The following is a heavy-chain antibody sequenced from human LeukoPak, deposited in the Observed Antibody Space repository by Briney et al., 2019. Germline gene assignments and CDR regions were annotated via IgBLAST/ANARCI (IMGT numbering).Heavy chain of an antibody. V-gene: IGHV5-51*01. D-gene: IGHD6-13*01. CDR2: IYPGDSDA. J-gene: IGHJ4*02. CDR1: GYSFSSYW. Sequence: PGESLKISCKGSGYSFSSYWIGWVRQMPGKRLEWMGIIYPGDSDARYSPSFEGQVTISVDKSISTAYLQWSSLKASDTAMYYCARLSSSWLAVDSWGQGTLVTVSS. CDR3: ARLSSSWLAVDS.